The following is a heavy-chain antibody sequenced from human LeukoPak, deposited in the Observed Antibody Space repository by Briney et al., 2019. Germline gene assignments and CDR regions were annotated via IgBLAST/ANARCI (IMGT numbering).Heavy chain of an antibody. V-gene: IGHV3-30*18. J-gene: IGHJ4*02. CDR1: GFTFSSYG. CDR3: AKDRLTMVRGVLEY. CDR2: ISYDGSNK. Sequence: GGSLRLSCAASGFTFSSYGMHWVRQAPGKGLEWVAVISYDGSNKYYADSVKGRFTISRDNSKNTLYLQMNSLRAEDTAVYYCAKDRLTMVRGVLEYWGQGTLVTVSS. D-gene: IGHD3-10*01.